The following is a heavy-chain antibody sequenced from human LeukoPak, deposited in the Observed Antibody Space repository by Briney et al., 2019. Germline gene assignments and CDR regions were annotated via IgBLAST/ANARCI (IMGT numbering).Heavy chain of an antibody. D-gene: IGHD6-6*01. CDR3: ASLGDSNSSRSG. V-gene: IGHV1-69*05. Sequence: SVKVSCKASGGTFSSYAISWVRQAPGQGLEWMGRIIPIFGTANYAQKFQGRVTITTDESTSTAYMELSSLRSEDTAVYYCASLGDSNSSRSGWGQGALVTVSS. CDR2: IIPIFGTA. J-gene: IGHJ4*02. CDR1: GGTFSSYA.